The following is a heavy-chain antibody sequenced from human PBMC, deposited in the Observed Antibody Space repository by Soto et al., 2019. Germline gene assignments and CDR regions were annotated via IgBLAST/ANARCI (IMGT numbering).Heavy chain of an antibody. CDR2: ISGSGGST. CDR1: GFTFSSYA. V-gene: IGHV3-23*01. D-gene: IGHD3-9*01. CDR3: AKRGYDILTGYSYYYYMDV. J-gene: IGHJ6*03. Sequence: GGSLRLSCAASGFTFSSYAMSWVRQAPGKGLEWVSAISGSGGSTYYADSVKGRFTISRDNSKNTLYLQMNSLRAEDTAVYYCAKRGYDILTGYSYYYYMDVWGKGTTVTVSS.